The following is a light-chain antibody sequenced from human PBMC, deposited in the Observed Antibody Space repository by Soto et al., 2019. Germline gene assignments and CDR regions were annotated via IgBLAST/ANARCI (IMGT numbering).Light chain of an antibody. V-gene: IGKV1-39*01. CDR2: HAS. CDR3: QQSYSTPGT. J-gene: IGKJ1*01. Sequence: DIQMTQSPSTLSASVGDRVTITCQASQNITNNLSWYQQKPGKAPNLLIYHASKLAKGVTSRFSGSGTGTDFTLTITSLHPEDVATYYCQQSYSTPGTFGQGTKVDIK. CDR1: QNITNN.